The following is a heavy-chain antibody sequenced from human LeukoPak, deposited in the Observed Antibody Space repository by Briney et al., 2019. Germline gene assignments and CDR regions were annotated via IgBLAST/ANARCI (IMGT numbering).Heavy chain of an antibody. V-gene: IGHV3-23*01. Sequence: GGSLRLSCAASGFSFSTYAMNWVRQIAGKGPEWVSGISGNGASTFYVDSVKGRLTISRDNSKNTLSLQMSSLRAEDTAIYYCAKGVYDYDSSGYSNWGQGTQVTVSS. CDR3: AKGVYDYDSSGYSN. D-gene: IGHD3-22*01. CDR1: GFSFSTYA. J-gene: IGHJ4*02. CDR2: ISGNGAST.